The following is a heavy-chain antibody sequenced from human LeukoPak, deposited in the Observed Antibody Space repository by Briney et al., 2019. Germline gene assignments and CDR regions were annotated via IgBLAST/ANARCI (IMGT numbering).Heavy chain of an antibody. CDR2: ISSSSSYI. J-gene: IGHJ4*02. Sequence: GGSLRLSCAASGFTFSSYSMNWVRQAPGKGLEWVSSISSSSSYIYYADSVKGRFTISRDNAKNSLYLQMNSLRAEDTAVHYCAKGRPVVVTALLFDNWGQGTLVTVSS. CDR1: GFTFSSYS. D-gene: IGHD2-21*02. V-gene: IGHV3-21*04. CDR3: AKGRPVVVTALLFDN.